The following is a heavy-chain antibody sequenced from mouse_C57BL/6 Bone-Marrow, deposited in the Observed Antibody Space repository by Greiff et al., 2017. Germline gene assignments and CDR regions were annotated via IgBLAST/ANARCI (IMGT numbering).Heavy chain of an antibody. V-gene: IGHV1-39*01. D-gene: IGHD1-1*01. CDR1: GYSFTDYN. Sequence: LQESGPELVKPGASVKISCKASGYSFTDYNMNWVKQSNGKSLEWIGVINPNYGTTSYNQKFKGKATLTVDQSSSTAYMQLNSLTSEDSAVYYCASSDYYGSSYWYFDVWGTGTTATVSS. J-gene: IGHJ1*03. CDR2: INPNYGTT. CDR3: ASSDYYGSSYWYFDV.